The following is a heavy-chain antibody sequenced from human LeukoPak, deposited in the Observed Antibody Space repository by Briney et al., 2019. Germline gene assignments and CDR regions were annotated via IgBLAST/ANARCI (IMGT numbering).Heavy chain of an antibody. V-gene: IGHV7-4-1*02. J-gene: IGHJ4*02. CDR1: GYTFTSYG. CDR3: ATHPTFQQLVLDY. Sequence: ASVKVSCKASGYTFTSYGISWVRQAPGQGLEWMGWINTNTGNPTYAQGFTGRFVFSLDTSVSTAYLQISSLKAEDTAVYYCATHPTFQQLVLDYWGQGTLVTVSS. CDR2: INTNTGNP. D-gene: IGHD6-6*01.